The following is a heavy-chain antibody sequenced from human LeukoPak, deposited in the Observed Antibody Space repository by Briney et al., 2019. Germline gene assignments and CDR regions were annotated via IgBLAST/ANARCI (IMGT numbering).Heavy chain of an antibody. CDR1: GDSVSSNSAA. CDR3: ARGVVGATPYDY. CDR2: THYRSKWFY. Sequence: SQTLSLTCAISGDSVSSNSAAWNWFRQSPSRGLEWLGRTHYRSKWFYDYAVSVKSRITIIPDTSKNQFSLLLKSVTPEDTAVYFCARGVVGATPYDYWGQEPWSPSPQ. D-gene: IGHD1-26*01. V-gene: IGHV6-1*01. J-gene: IGHJ4*01.